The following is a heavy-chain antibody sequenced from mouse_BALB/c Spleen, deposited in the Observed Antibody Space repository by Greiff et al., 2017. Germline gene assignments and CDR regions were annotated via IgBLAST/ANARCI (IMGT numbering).Heavy chain of an antibody. V-gene: IGHV1-14*01. J-gene: IGHJ2*01. CDR2: INPYNDGT. CDR1: GYTFTSYV. D-gene: IGHD2-14*01. Sequence: VQLKESGPELVKPGASVKMSCKASGYTFTSYVMHWVKQKPGQGLEWIGYINPYNDGTKYNEKFKGKATLTSDKSSSTAYMELSSLTSEDSAVYYCAKEGYRYDGFDYWGQGTTLTVSS. CDR3: AKEGYRYDGFDY.